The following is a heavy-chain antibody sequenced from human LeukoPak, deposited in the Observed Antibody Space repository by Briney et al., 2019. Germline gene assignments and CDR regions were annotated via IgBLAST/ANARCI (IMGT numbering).Heavy chain of an antibody. D-gene: IGHD5-12*01. Sequence: ASVKFSCKASGYTFSGYYIHWVRQAPGKGLEGMGWINPNSGATTNAQQFQGGVTVNRDRSISTVYMDLNKLRSDDTPVYYCARSGITTIPNFDYWGQGSLVTVSS. V-gene: IGHV1-2*02. CDR3: ARSGITTIPNFDY. CDR1: GYTFSGYY. J-gene: IGHJ4*02. CDR2: INPNSGAT.